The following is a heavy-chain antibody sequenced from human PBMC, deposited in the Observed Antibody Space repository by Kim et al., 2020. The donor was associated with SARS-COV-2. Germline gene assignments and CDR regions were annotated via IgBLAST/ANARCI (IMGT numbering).Heavy chain of an antibody. CDR3: ARQAWNAFDY. D-gene: IGHD5-12*01. Sequence: WYNDSAISVRSRISITADTSKNQLSLQLNSVTPDDTAVYYCARQAWNAFDYWGQGTVVTVSS. J-gene: IGHJ3*01. V-gene: IGHV6-1*01. CDR2: WYN.